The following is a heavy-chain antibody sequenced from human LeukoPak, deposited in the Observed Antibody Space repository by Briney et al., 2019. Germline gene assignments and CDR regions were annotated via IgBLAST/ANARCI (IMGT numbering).Heavy chain of an antibody. J-gene: IGHJ4*02. CDR3: AKDPMITFGGVIWRSFDY. Sequence: HPGGSLRLSCAAAGFTFSSYAMSWVRQAPGKGLEWVSAIFGSGGSTYYADSVKGRFTISRDNSKNTLYLQMNSLRAEDTAVYYCAKDPMITFGGVIWRSFDYWGQGTLVTVSS. CDR1: GFTFSSYA. D-gene: IGHD3-16*02. V-gene: IGHV3-23*01. CDR2: IFGSGGST.